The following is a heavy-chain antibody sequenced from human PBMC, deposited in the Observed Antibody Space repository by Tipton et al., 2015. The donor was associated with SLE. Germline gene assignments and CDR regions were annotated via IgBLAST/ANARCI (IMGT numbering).Heavy chain of an antibody. V-gene: IGHV4-59*01. CDR2: IYYSGST. D-gene: IGHD3-10*01. J-gene: IGHJ6*02. CDR3: ARDAGGGMDV. CDR1: GGSISSYY. Sequence: TLSLTCTVSGGSISSYYWSWIRQPPGKGLEWIGYIYYSGSTNYNPSLKSRVTISVDTSKNQFSLKLSSVTAADTAVYYCARDAGGGMDVGGQGPTVTVSS.